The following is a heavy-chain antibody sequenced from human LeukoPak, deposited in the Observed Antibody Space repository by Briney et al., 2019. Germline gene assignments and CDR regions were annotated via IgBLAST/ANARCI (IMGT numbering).Heavy chain of an antibody. CDR3: ASPGTGYSSGWYYFDY. J-gene: IGHJ4*02. CDR1: GYTFTSYG. V-gene: IGHV1-18*01. D-gene: IGHD6-19*01. Sequence: ASVKVPCKASGYTFTSYGISWVRQAPGQGLEWMGWISAYNGNTNYAQKLQGRVTVTTDTSTSTAYMELRSLRSDDTAVYYCASPGTGYSSGWYYFDYWGQGTLVTVSS. CDR2: ISAYNGNT.